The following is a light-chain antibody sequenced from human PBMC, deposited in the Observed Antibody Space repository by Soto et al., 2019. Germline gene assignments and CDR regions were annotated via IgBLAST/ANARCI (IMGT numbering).Light chain of an antibody. CDR1: QDIRNY. CDR2: DAT. Sequence: DIQMTQSPSSLSASVGDRVTITCQASQDIRNYLSWYQQKPGKAPKLLIYDATNLESGVPSGFSVSGYGTHCSFTINSLQPEDIATYYCQQYHDIPLTCGGGTKVEI. J-gene: IGKJ4*01. V-gene: IGKV1-33*01. CDR3: QQYHDIPLT.